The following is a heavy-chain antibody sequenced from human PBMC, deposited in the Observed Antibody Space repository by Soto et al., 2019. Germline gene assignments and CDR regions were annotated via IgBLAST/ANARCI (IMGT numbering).Heavy chain of an antibody. Sequence: QVQLVESGGGVVQPGRSLRLSCAASGFTFSSYAMHWVRQAPGKGLEWVAVISYDGSNKYYADSVKGRFTISRDNSKNTLYLQMNSLRAEDTAVYYCARDRDGSTIFGVVMRYYYYYGMDVWGQGTTVTVSS. CDR2: ISYDGSNK. J-gene: IGHJ6*02. CDR3: ARDRDGSTIFGVVMRYYYYYGMDV. D-gene: IGHD3-3*01. V-gene: IGHV3-30-3*01. CDR1: GFTFSSYA.